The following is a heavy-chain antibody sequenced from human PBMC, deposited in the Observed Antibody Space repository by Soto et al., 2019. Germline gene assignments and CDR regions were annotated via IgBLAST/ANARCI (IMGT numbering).Heavy chain of an antibody. Sequence: ASVKVSCKASGGTFSSYTISWVRQAPGQGLEWMGRIIPILGIANYAQKFQGRVTITADKSTSTAYMELSSLRSEDTAVYYCARENYDILTGYYNGVSPGFDYWGQGTLVTVSS. J-gene: IGHJ4*02. CDR2: IIPILGIA. D-gene: IGHD3-9*01. V-gene: IGHV1-69*02. CDR1: GGTFSSYT. CDR3: ARENYDILTGYYNGVSPGFDY.